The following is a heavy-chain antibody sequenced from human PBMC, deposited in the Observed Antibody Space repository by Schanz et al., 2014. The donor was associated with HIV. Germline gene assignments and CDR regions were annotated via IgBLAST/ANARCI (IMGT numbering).Heavy chain of an antibody. CDR2: ISWNSGNI. CDR3: ARDAASHSYGSTMAV. CDR1: GFKFDDYG. J-gene: IGHJ6*02. V-gene: IGHV3-9*01. D-gene: IGHD5-18*01. Sequence: ELQLVESGGGLVQPGKSLRLSCAAAGFKFDDYGMHWVRQAPGKGLEWVAGISWNSGNIGYGDSVKGRFTISRDSSKNTLYMQMNSLRAEDTAVYYCARDAASHSYGSTMAVWGQGATVTVSS.